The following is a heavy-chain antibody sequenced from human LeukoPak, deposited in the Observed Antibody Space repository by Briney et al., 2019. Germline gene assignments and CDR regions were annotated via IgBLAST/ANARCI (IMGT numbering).Heavy chain of an antibody. J-gene: IGHJ3*02. V-gene: IGHV5-51*01. CDR3: ARPVEMATIDDAFDI. CDR1: GYSFTSYW. Sequence: GESLKISCKGSGYSFTSYWIGWVRRMPGKGLEWMGIIYPGDSDTRYSPSFQGQVTISADKSISTAYLQWSSLKASDTAMYYCARPVEMATIDDAFDIWGQGTMVTVSS. D-gene: IGHD5-24*01. CDR2: IYPGDSDT.